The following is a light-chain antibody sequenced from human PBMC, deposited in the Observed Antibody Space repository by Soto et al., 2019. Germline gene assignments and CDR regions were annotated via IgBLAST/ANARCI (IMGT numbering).Light chain of an antibody. CDR2: LNSDGSH. J-gene: IGLJ2*01. Sequence: QAVLTQSPSASASLGASVKLSCTLSSGHSSYAIAWHQQQPEKGPRYLMKLNSDGSHSKGDGIPDRFSGSSSGAERYLTISSLHSEDEADYYCQTWGTDIHVVFGGGTKVTVL. V-gene: IGLV4-69*01. CDR1: SGHSSYA. CDR3: QTWGTDIHVV.